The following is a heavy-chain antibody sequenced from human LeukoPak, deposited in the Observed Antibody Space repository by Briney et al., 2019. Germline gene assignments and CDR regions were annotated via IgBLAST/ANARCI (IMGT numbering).Heavy chain of an antibody. CDR2: IIPILGIA. CDR1: GGTFSSYA. Sequence: ASVKVSCKASGGTFSSYAISWVRQAPGQGLEWMGRIIPILGIANYAQKFQGRVTITADKSTSTAYMELSSLRSEDTAVYYCARDVYYDSSGYYYYYYYYGMDVLGQGTTVTVSS. CDR3: ARDVYYDSSGYYYYYYYYGMDV. V-gene: IGHV1-69*04. D-gene: IGHD3-22*01. J-gene: IGHJ6*02.